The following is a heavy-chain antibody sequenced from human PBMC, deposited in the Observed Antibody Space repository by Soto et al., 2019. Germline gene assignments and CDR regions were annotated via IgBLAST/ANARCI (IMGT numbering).Heavy chain of an antibody. CDR1: GGSISSGDYY. Sequence: PSETLSLTCTVSGGSISSGDYYWSWIRQPPGKGLEWIGHIYYSGSTYYNPSLKSRVTISVDTSKNQFSLKLSSVTAADTAVYYCARGSYYYDRSGYHHYWGQGTLVTVSS. J-gene: IGHJ4*02. D-gene: IGHD3-22*01. CDR3: ARGSYYYDRSGYHHY. CDR2: IYYSGST. V-gene: IGHV4-30-4*01.